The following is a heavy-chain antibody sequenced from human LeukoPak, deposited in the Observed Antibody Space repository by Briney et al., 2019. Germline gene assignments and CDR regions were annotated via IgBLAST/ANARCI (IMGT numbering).Heavy chain of an antibody. CDR3: ATGGYSSSRWEFDP. Sequence: ASVKVSCKTSGYTFTGYYIHWVRQAPGQGLEWMGWINPNSGGTNYAQKFQGRVTMTRDTSISTAYMELSRLRSDDTAVYYCATGGYSSSRWEFDPWGQGTLVTVSS. J-gene: IGHJ5*02. CDR2: INPNSGGT. V-gene: IGHV1-2*02. CDR1: GYTFTGYY. D-gene: IGHD6-13*01.